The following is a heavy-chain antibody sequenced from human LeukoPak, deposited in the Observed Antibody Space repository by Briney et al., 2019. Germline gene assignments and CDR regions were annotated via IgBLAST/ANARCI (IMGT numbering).Heavy chain of an antibody. CDR1: GFTFDDYG. CDR2: INWNGGST. J-gene: IGHJ4*02. V-gene: IGHV3-20*04. D-gene: IGHD6-13*01. CDR3: ARDGRIAAADSYFGS. Sequence: GGSLRLSCAASGFTFDDYGMSWVRHAPGKGLEWVAGINWNGGSTGYADSVKGRFTISKDNAKNSLYLQMNSLRAEDTAVYYCARDGRIAAADSYFGSWGQGTLVTVSS.